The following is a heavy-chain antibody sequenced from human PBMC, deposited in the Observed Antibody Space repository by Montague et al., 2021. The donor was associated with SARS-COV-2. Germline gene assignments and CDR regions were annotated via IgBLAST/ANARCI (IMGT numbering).Heavy chain of an antibody. CDR3: VSLWKYGAGSHYAPWDYYNGGVDV. Sequence: SETLSLTCSVSGGSISSSSYYWSWIRQSPGKGLEWIGYIYYSGSIYYNPSLKGRVSISVDTSKYQLSLKLRSVTAADTAVYYCVSLWKYGAGSHYAPWDYYNGGVDVWGKGTTAT. V-gene: IGHV4-39*01. J-gene: IGHJ6*04. D-gene: IGHD3-10*01. CDR1: GGSISSSSYY. CDR2: IYYSGSI.